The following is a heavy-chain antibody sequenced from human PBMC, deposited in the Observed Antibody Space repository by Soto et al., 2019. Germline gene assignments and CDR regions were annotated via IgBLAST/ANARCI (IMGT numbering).Heavy chain of an antibody. V-gene: IGHV4-61*01. CDR2: IFHSGTT. Sequence: SETLSLTCTVSGGSVSSGSYYWSWIRQPPGKGLGWIGNIFHSGTTNYNASLRSRVSMSVDTPTNQFSLKLMSVTAADTAVYYCARVHITGPVHSWGQGNLVTVSS. CDR1: GGSVSSGSYY. J-gene: IGHJ4*02. D-gene: IGHD1-20*01. CDR3: ARVHITGPVHS.